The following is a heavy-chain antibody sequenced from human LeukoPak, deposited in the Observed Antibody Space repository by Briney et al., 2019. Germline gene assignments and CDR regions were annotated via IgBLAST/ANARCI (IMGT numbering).Heavy chain of an antibody. J-gene: IGHJ4*02. CDR3: AKDATKLSSGWHDY. D-gene: IGHD6-19*01. Sequence: SGGSLRLSCAASGFTFSSNGMNWVRQAPGKGLEWVPVISYDGSNKYYADSVKGRFTISRDNSKNTLYLQMNSLRAEDTAVYYCAKDATKLSSGWHDYWGQGTLVTVSS. CDR1: GFTFSSNG. V-gene: IGHV3-30*18. CDR2: ISYDGSNK.